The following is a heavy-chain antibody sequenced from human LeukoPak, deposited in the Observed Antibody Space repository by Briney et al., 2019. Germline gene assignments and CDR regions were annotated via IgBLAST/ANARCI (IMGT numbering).Heavy chain of an antibody. J-gene: IGHJ4*02. CDR1: GGSISSGGYS. CDR3: ARRKGYCSGGSCYAYFDY. V-gene: IGHV4-30-2*01. CDR2: IYHSGST. D-gene: IGHD2-15*01. Sequence: SQTLSLTCAVSGGSISSGGYSWSWIRQPPGKGLEWIGYIYHSGSTNYNPSLKSRVTISVDKSKNQFSLKLSSVTAADTAVYYCARRKGYCSGGSCYAYFDYWGQGTLVTVSS.